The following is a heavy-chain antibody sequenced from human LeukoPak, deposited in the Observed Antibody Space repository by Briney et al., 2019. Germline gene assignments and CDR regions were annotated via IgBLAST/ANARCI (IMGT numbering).Heavy chain of an antibody. CDR3: ASYGNVWSLDH. CDR1: AYPFSIYG. V-gene: IGHV1-18*04. CDR2: ISVHNGNT. J-gene: IGHJ4*02. D-gene: IGHD6-19*01. Sequence: RASVKVSCKASAYPFSIYGISWVRQAPRQGLEWMGWISVHNGNTNYAQKFQGRVTMTTDTSTTTAYMELRSLKSDDTAVYYCASYGNVWSLDHWGQGTLVTVSS.